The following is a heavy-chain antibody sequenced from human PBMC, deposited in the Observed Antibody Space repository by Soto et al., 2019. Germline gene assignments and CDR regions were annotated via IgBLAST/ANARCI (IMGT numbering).Heavy chain of an antibody. Sequence: GASVKVSCKASGGTFSSYAISWVRQAPGQGLEWMGGIIPIFGTANYAQKFQGRVTITADESTSTAYMELSSLRSEDTAVYYCASAPYYYDSSGYLEYWGQGTLVTVSS. CDR2: IIPIFGTA. V-gene: IGHV1-69*13. D-gene: IGHD3-22*01. CDR3: ASAPYYYDSSGYLEY. CDR1: GGTFSSYA. J-gene: IGHJ4*02.